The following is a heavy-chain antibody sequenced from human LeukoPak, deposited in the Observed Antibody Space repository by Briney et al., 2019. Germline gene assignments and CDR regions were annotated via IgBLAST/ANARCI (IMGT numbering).Heavy chain of an antibody. V-gene: IGHV1-18*01. CDR3: ARAGEGWYFDL. D-gene: IGHD7-27*01. Sequence: ASVNVSCKASVYTFTSYGISWVRQAPGQGLEWMGWISASNGNTICAQKLQGRVTMTTDTSTSTAYMELRSLRSDDTAVYYCARAGEGWYFDLWGRGTLVTVSS. J-gene: IGHJ2*01. CDR2: ISASNGNT. CDR1: VYTFTSYG.